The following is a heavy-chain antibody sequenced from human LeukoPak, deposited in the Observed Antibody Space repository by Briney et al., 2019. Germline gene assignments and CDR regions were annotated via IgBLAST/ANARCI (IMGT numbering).Heavy chain of an antibody. J-gene: IGHJ6*02. Sequence: SETLSLTCTVSGGSISSYYWSWIRQPPGKGLEWIGYIYYSGSTNYNPSLKSRVTISVDTSKNQFSLKLSSVTAADTAVYYCARWYGLWFGVYYYYGMDVWGQGTTVTVSS. CDR2: IYYSGST. CDR1: GGSISSYY. V-gene: IGHV4-59*08. CDR3: ARWYGLWFGVYYYYGMDV. D-gene: IGHD3-10*01.